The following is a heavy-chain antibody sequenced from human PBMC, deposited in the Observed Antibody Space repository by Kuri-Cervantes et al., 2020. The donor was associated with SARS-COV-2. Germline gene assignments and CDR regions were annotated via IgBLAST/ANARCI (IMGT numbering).Heavy chain of an antibody. CDR1: GYSISSGYY. D-gene: IGHD6-19*01. Sequence: GSLRLSCAASGYSISSGYYWGWIRQPPGKGLEWIGSIYHSGSTHYRPSLKSRVTLSVDTSKNQFSLKLSSVTAADTAVYYCARHSRLVDFDYWGQGALVTVSS. CDR3: ARHSRLVDFDY. CDR2: IYHSGST. J-gene: IGHJ4*02. V-gene: IGHV4-38-2*01.